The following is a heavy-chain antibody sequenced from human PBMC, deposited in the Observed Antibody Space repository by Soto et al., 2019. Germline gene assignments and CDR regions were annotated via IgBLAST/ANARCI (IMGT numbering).Heavy chain of an antibody. CDR3: ARVGGSGWNFDS. CDR1: GGSISSGDYY. D-gene: IGHD6-19*01. Sequence: SETLSLTCTVSGGSISSGDYYWSWIRQPPGKGLEWIGYIYYSGSTYYNPSLKSRVTISVDTSKNQFPLKLNSMTAADTVFYYCARVGGSGWNFDSWGQGILVTVSS. V-gene: IGHV4-30-4*02. CDR2: IYYSGST. J-gene: IGHJ4*02.